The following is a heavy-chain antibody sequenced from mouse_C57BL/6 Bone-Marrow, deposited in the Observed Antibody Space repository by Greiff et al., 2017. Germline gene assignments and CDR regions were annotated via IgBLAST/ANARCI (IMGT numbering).Heavy chain of an antibody. CDR1: GYTFTSYW. Sequence: QVQLQQPGAELVRPGSSVKLSCKASGYTFTSYWMDWVKQRPGQGLEWIGNIYPSDSETHYNQKFKDKDTLTVDKSSSTAYMQLSSLTSEDSAVYYCARKEIITTVVGGYAMDYWGQGTSVTVSS. CDR2: IYPSDSET. J-gene: IGHJ4*01. D-gene: IGHD1-1*01. V-gene: IGHV1-61*01. CDR3: ARKEIITTVVGGYAMDY.